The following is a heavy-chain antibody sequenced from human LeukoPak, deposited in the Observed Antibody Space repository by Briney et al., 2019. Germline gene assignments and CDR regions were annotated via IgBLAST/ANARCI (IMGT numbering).Heavy chain of an antibody. D-gene: IGHD6-19*01. CDR2: ISGSGDGA. J-gene: IGHJ4*02. Sequence: PGGSLRLSCAASRFTFSSYAMSWVRQAPGKGLEWVSGISGSGDGAYYADSVKGRFTISRDNSKNTLYLQMNSLRAEDTAVYYCAKKPAVAGTPLDYWGQGTLVTVSS. CDR1: RFTFSSYA. CDR3: AKKPAVAGTPLDY. V-gene: IGHV3-23*01.